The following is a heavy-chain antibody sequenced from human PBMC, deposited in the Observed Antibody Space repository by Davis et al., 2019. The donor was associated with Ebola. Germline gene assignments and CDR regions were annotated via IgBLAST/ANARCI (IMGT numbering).Heavy chain of an antibody. D-gene: IGHD4-17*01. V-gene: IGHV4-59*02. CDR2: IYNSGST. J-gene: IGHJ4*02. CDR1: GESVSSFY. Sequence: SETLSLTCTVSGESVSSFYWSWIRQPPGKGLEWIGYIYNSGSTNYNPSLKSRVTISADTSKNQFSLKLSSVTAADTAVYYCARESAAVHFDYWGQGTLVTVSP. CDR3: ARESAAVHFDY.